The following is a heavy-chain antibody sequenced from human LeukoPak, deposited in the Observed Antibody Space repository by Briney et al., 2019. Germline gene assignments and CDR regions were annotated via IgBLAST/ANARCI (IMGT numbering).Heavy chain of an antibody. V-gene: IGHV3-23*01. Sequence: GGSLRLSCADSGLTFSSYAMSWVRQAPGKGLEWVSAISHSGGSPYYADSVKGRFTISRDNSKNTVYLQMNSLRAEDTAVYYCARDLPDGDYGTADYWGQGTLVTVSS. J-gene: IGHJ4*02. CDR2: ISHSGGSP. CDR1: GLTFSSYA. D-gene: IGHD4-17*01. CDR3: ARDLPDGDYGTADY.